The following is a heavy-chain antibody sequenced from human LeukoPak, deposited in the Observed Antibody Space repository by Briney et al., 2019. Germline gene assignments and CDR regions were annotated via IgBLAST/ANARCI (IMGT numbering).Heavy chain of an antibody. V-gene: IGHV3-48*03. CDR3: ARDYYDSYGYPSWFDS. D-gene: IGHD3-22*01. Sequence: GGSLRLSCTASGFTFSSYEMNWVRQAPGKGLEWISYITSSDSTTYYADSVKGRFTISRDNAKKSPYLQMNSLRVEDTAIYFCARDYYDSYGYPSWFDSWGQGTLVTVSS. J-gene: IGHJ5*01. CDR1: GFTFSSYE. CDR2: ITSSDSTT.